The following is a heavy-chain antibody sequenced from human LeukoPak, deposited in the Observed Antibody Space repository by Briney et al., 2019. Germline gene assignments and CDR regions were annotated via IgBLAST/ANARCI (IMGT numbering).Heavy chain of an antibody. CDR3: ATRSSTLAAARCFDD. CDR2: IDHRGSS. V-gene: IGHV4-34*01. CDR1: GESFSAYF. D-gene: IGHD6-6*01. Sequence: SETLSLTCAVHGESFSAYFWSWIRQVPGKGLEWIGEIDHRGSSNYNPPLKSRATISVDTSKNHFSLSLTSVTAADTAVYYCATRSSTLAAARCFDDWGQGTVVIVSS. J-gene: IGHJ4*03.